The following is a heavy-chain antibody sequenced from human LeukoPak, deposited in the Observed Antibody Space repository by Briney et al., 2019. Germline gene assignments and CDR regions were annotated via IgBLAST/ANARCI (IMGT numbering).Heavy chain of an antibody. D-gene: IGHD3-22*01. CDR2: IYYSGNT. Sequence: SETLSLTCTVSGGSISGFYWSWIRQSPGKGLEWIGYIYYSGNTNYNPSLKSRVTISVDTSKNQLSLKLSSVTAADTAVYYCARDHVVMRWFDPWGQGTLVTVSS. CDR1: GGSISGFY. J-gene: IGHJ5*02. V-gene: IGHV4-59*01. CDR3: ARDHVVMRWFDP.